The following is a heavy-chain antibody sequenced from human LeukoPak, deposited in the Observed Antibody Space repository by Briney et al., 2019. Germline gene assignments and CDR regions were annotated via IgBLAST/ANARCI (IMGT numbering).Heavy chain of an antibody. J-gene: IGHJ5*01. CDR1: GASISSNSFY. Sequence: PSETLPLTCTVSGASISSNSFYWGWIRQPPGKGLEWIGTIYYNGDTFYNPSLKSRVAMSVDTSASQFSLKLSSVTAADTAVYYCAALLYRRYHWFGSWGQGTLVSVSS. CDR3: AALLYRRYHWFGS. V-gene: IGHV4-39*01. D-gene: IGHD3-16*02. CDR2: IYYNGDT.